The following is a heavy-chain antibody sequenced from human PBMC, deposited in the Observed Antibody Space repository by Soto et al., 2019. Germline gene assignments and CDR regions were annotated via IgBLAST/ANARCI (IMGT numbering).Heavy chain of an antibody. J-gene: IGHJ4*02. CDR1: GFTFSYYI. CDR3: AAPYSTGHRLLGY. V-gene: IGHV3-21*01. CDR2: ISSSSTFT. D-gene: IGHD6-19*01. Sequence: VGSLRLSCVASGFTFSYYILSGVRQAPGKGLEWLSSISSSSTFTHYADSVKGRFTTSRDNAKNSLYLQMNSLRAEDTAVYYCAAPYSTGHRLLGYWGQGTLVTVSS.